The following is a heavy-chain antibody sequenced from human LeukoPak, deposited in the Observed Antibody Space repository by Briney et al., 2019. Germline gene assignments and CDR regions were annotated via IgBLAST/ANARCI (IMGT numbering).Heavy chain of an antibody. CDR2: ISGDGGST. Sequence: GGSLRLSCAAPRFIFAIHWVRQAPGKGLEWVSLISGDGGSTFYADSVRGRFTISRDNTRKSLSLQMSSLRSEDTALYYCARESETSGWYDYWGQGTLVTVSS. D-gene: IGHD6-19*01. V-gene: IGHV3-43*02. CDR1: RFIFA. CDR3: ARESETSGWYDY. J-gene: IGHJ4*02.